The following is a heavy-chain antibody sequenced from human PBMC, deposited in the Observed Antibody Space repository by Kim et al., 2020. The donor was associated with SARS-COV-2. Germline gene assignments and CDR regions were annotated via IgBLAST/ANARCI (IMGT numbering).Heavy chain of an antibody. J-gene: IGHJ6*02. CDR2: ISYDGSNK. Sequence: GGSLRLSCAASGFTFSSYAMHWVRQAPGKGLEWVAVISYDGSNKYYADSVKGRFTISRDNSKNTLYLQMNSLRAEDTAVYYCASGSTSPYYYYGMDVWG. D-gene: IGHD2-2*01. V-gene: IGHV3-30-3*01. CDR1: GFTFSSYA. CDR3: ASGSTSPYYYYGMDV.